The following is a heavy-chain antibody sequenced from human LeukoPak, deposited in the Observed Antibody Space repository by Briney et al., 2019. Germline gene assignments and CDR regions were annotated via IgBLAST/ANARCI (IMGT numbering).Heavy chain of an antibody. V-gene: IGHV3-23*01. CDR3: AKDTYYYGSGSYYEPPGLYYFDY. D-gene: IGHD3-10*01. J-gene: IGHJ4*02. CDR2: ISGSGGST. Sequence: PGGSLRLSCAASGFTFSSYAMSWVRQAPGKGLEWVSAISGSGGSTYYADSVKGRFTISRDNSKNTLYLQMNSLRAEDTAVYYCAKDTYYYGSGSYYEPPGLYYFDYWGQGTPVTVSS. CDR1: GFTFSSYA.